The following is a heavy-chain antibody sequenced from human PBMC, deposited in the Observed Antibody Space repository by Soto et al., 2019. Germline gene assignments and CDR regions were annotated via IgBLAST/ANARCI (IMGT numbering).Heavy chain of an antibody. J-gene: IGHJ4*02. CDR2: IYYSGST. CDR3: ARHRGYCSGGSCYFDY. Sequence: PSETLSLTCAVYGGSFSGYYWSWIRQPPGKGLEWIGYIYYSGSTNYNPSLKSRVTISVDTSKNQFSLKLSSVTAADTAVYYCARHRGYCSGGSCYFDYWGQGTLVTVSS. CDR1: GGSFSGYY. V-gene: IGHV4-59*08. D-gene: IGHD2-15*01.